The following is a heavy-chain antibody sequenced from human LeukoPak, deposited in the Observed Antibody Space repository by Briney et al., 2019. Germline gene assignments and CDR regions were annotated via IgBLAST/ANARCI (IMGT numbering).Heavy chain of an antibody. CDR1: GYTFTSYD. D-gene: IGHD5-12*01. CDR2: MNPNSGNT. J-gene: IGHJ5*02. CDR3: ARGGGRLRGITYNRFDP. Sequence: ASVKVSCKASGYTFTSYDINWVRQATGQGLEWMGWMNPNSGNTGYAQKFQGRVTMTRNTSISTAYMELSSLRSEDTAVYYCARGGGRLRGITYNRFDPWGQGTLVTVSS. V-gene: IGHV1-8*01.